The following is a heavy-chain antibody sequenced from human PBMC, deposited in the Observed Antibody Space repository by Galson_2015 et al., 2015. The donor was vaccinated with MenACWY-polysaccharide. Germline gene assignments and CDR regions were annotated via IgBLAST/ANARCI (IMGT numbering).Heavy chain of an antibody. CDR3: ARQEGTNWNDLELRL. CDR1: GYNFTNYC. D-gene: IGHD1-20*01. J-gene: IGHJ4*01. CDR2: IDPRDSFL. V-gene: IGHV5-10-1*01. Sequence: QSGAEVKKPGESLTISCPGSGYNFTNYCITWVRQAPGRGLEWVGRIDPRDSFLSYSPSLQGHVTVSIDSSADTVYLRWGSLKDSDSATYYCARQEGTNWNDLELRLWGQGTPVTVSS.